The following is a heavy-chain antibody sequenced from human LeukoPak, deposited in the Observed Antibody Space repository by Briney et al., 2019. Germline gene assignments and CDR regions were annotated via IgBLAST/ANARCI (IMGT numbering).Heavy chain of an antibody. J-gene: IGHJ5*02. CDR1: GFTFSGYS. V-gene: IGHV3-64D*09. CDR3: VKGSADGDYAA. Sequence: PGGSLRLSCSASGFTFSGYSMHWVRQAPGKGLQYVSSISSNGGSTYYADSVKGRSTISRDNSKNTLYLQMSSLRPEDTAVYYCVKGSADGDYAAWGQGTLVTVSS. CDR2: ISSNGGST. D-gene: IGHD4-17*01.